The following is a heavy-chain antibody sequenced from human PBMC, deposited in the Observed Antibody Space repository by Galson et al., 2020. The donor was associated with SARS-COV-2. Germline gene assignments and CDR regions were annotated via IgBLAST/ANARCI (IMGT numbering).Heavy chain of an antibody. CDR2: IYYSGST. CDR1: GGSISSGGYY. D-gene: IGHD1-20*01. J-gene: IGHJ6*03. V-gene: IGHV4-61*08. Sequence: SETLSLTCTVSGGSISSGGYYWSWIRQHPGKGLEWIGYIYYSGSTNYNPSLKSRVTISVDTSKNQFSLKLSSVTAADTAVYYCARGRYNWNDYYYYYYMDVWGKGTTVTISS. CDR3: ARGRYNWNDYYYYYYMDV.